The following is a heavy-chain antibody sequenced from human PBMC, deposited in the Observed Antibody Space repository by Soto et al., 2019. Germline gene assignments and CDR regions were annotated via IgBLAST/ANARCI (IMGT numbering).Heavy chain of an antibody. J-gene: IGHJ4*02. Sequence: EVQLVESGGGLVQPGGSLRLSCAASGFTFSSYAMHWVRQAPGKGLEYVSAISSNGGSTYYANSVKGRFTISRDNSKNTLYLQMGSLRAEDMAVYYCARDGSGLSQPYFDYWGQGTLVTVSS. CDR2: ISSNGGST. D-gene: IGHD3-10*01. CDR3: ARDGSGLSQPYFDY. V-gene: IGHV3-64*01. CDR1: GFTFSSYA.